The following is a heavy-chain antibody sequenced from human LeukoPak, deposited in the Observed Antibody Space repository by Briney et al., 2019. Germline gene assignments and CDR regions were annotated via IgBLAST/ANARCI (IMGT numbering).Heavy chain of an antibody. CDR2: ISGSGGST. D-gene: IGHD6-19*01. CDR1: GFTFSSYA. CDR3: ASPYSSGWYWTNWYFDL. Sequence: GGSLRLSCAASGFTFSSYAMSWVRQAPGKGLEWVSAISGSGGSTYYADSVKGRFTISRDNSKNTLYLQMNSLRAEDTAVYYCASPYSSGWYWTNWYFDLWGRGTLVTVSS. V-gene: IGHV3-23*01. J-gene: IGHJ2*01.